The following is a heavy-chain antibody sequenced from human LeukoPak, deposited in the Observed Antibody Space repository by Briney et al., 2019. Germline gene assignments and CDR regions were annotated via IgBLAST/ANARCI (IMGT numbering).Heavy chain of an antibody. CDR3: AREGPIVGATHLVDY. D-gene: IGHD1-26*01. CDR1: GFSFTAYS. J-gene: IGHJ4*02. CDR2: IGPGGDI. Sequence: GGSLRLSCAASGFSFTAYSMNWVRQAPGRGLEWISYIGPGGDIYYADSVTGRFTVSRDTAKNSLYLQMNGLRLEDTAVYYCAREGPIVGATHLVDYWGQGTLVSVSS. V-gene: IGHV3-48*01.